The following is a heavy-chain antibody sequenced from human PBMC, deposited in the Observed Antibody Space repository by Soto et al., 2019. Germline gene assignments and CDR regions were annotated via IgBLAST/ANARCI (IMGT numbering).Heavy chain of an antibody. CDR3: ARLPPIGGYDSYYYYGMDV. D-gene: IGHD5-12*01. V-gene: IGHV5-10-1*01. Sequence: GESLKIACNGSGYSFTSYWISLVRQMPGKGLEWMGRIDPSDSYTNYSPSFQGHVTISADKSISTAYLQWSSLKASDTAMYYCARLPPIGGYDSYYYYGMDVWGQGTTVTVSS. CDR2: IDPSDSYT. J-gene: IGHJ6*02. CDR1: GYSFTSYW.